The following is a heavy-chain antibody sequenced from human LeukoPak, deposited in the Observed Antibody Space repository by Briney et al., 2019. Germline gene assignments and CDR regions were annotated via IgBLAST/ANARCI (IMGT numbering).Heavy chain of an antibody. CDR1: GGSFSGYY. CDR2: INHSGST. J-gene: IGHJ5*02. Sequence: SATLSLTFAVSGGSFSGYYWSWIRPPPGKGLGWIGEINHSGSTNYNPSLKSRVTISVDTSKNQFSLKLSSVTAADTAVYYCARGVVAARIGLGWFDPWGQGTLVTVSS. V-gene: IGHV4-34*01. D-gene: IGHD6-6*01. CDR3: ARGVVAARIGLGWFDP.